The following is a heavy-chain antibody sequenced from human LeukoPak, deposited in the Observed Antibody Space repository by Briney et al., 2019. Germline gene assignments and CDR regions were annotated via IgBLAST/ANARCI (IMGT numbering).Heavy chain of an antibody. CDR2: ISSSGSTI. CDR1: GFTFSDYY. V-gene: IGHV3-11*04. J-gene: IGHJ4*02. CDR3: ARGTNYPGVYFDY. D-gene: IGHD1-7*01. Sequence: GGSLRLSCAASGFTFSDYYMSWIRQAPGKGLEWVSYISSSGSTIYYADSVKGRFTISRDNSKNTLYLQMSSLRAEDTAVYYCARGTNYPGVYFDYWGQGSLVTVSS.